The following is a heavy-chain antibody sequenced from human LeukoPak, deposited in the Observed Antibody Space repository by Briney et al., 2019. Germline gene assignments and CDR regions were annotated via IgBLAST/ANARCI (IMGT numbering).Heavy chain of an antibody. V-gene: IGHV1-2*02. CDR1: GYPFSNYY. CDR2: INPNSGGT. CDR3: ARVLHCSSTSCYFEGRYYYYMDV. D-gene: IGHD2-2*01. J-gene: IGHJ6*03. Sequence: ASVKVSCKASGYPFSNYYMHWVRQAPGQGLEWMGWINPNSGGTNYAQKFQGRVTMTRDTSISTAYMELSRLRSDDTAVYYCARVLHCSSTSCYFEGRYYYYMDVWGKGTTVTISS.